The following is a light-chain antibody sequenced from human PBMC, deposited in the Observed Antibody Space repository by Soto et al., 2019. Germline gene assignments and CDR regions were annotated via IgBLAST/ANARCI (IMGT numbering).Light chain of an antibody. CDR2: GAA. CDR3: QQTHTAPYT. CDR1: ESIRTY. J-gene: IGKJ1*01. Sequence: DIQVTQSPSSLSASVGDRVTITCRASESIRTYVNWYQQHPGKAPKLLIFGAANLQNGVPSRFGGSGSGTDFSLSISGLQVEDFATYYCQQTHTAPYTLGQGTKV. V-gene: IGKV1-39*01.